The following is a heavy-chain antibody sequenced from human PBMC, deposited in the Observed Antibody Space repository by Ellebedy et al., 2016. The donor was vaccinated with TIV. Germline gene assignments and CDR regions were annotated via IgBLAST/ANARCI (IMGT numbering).Heavy chain of an antibody. CDR1: GYTFTSYA. D-gene: IGHD6-19*01. Sequence: ASVKVSXXASGYTFTSYAMHWVRQAPGQRLEWMGWINAGNGNTKYSQKFQGRVTITRDTSASTAYMELSSLRSEDTAVYYCARDGMGNGYSSGWYFDYWGQGTLVTVSS. J-gene: IGHJ4*02. V-gene: IGHV1-3*01. CDR2: INAGNGNT. CDR3: ARDGMGNGYSSGWYFDY.